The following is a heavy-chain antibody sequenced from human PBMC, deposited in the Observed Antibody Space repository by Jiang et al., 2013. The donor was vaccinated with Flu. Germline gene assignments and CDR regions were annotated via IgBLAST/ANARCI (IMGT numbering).Heavy chain of an antibody. Sequence: GAEVKKPGESQRISCQGSGYNFARFWIGWARQVPGKGLEWMGMIFPLDSDTRYSPSFQGQVTISVDKSINTAYLQWNSLKASDTAIYYCARHNGALRPTKGSLPGNNWFDPWGQGTLVTVSS. CDR3: ARHNGALRPTKGSLPGNNWFDP. D-gene: IGHD6-13*01. CDR1: GYNFARFW. J-gene: IGHJ5*02. CDR2: IFPLDSDT. V-gene: IGHV5-51*01.